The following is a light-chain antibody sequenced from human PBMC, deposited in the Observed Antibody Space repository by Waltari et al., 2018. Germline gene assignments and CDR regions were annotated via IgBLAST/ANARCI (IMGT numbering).Light chain of an antibody. CDR2: EGS. Sequence: QSALTQPASVSGSPGQSITISCTGTSSDVGSYNLVSWYQQHPGKAPKLMIYEGSKRPSVVSNRFSGSKSGNTASLTISGLQAEDEADYYCCSYAGSSPVFGTGTKVTVL. J-gene: IGLJ1*01. V-gene: IGLV2-23*03. CDR1: SSDVGSYNL. CDR3: CSYAGSSPV.